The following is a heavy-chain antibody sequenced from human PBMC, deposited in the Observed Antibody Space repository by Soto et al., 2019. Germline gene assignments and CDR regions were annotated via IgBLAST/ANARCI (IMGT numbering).Heavy chain of an antibody. CDR2: IVISNGSP. D-gene: IGHD3-3*01. J-gene: IGHJ4*02. Sequence: QVQLVQSGAEVKEPGASDRVSCKASGYAFTSHTIHWARQAPGQGLEWMGWIVISNGSPRYAPQFQGRVTFGRDTSATTAYMELSSLTSEDTAVYYCAREPEDGVPGDYWGQGTPVVVSS. V-gene: IGHV1-3*04. CDR3: AREPEDGVPGDY. CDR1: GYAFTSHT.